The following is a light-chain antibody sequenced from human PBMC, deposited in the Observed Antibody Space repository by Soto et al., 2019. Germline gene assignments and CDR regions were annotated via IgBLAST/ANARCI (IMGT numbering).Light chain of an antibody. CDR2: DVS. CDR1: SSDVGGYNY. Sequence: QSVLTQPRSVSGSPGQSVTISCTRTSSDVGGYNYVSWYQQHPGKAPKLMIYDVSKRPSGVPDRFSGSKSGNTASLTISGLQAEDEADYYCCSYAGSYTFVFGTGTKVT. V-gene: IGLV2-11*01. J-gene: IGLJ1*01. CDR3: CSYAGSYTFV.